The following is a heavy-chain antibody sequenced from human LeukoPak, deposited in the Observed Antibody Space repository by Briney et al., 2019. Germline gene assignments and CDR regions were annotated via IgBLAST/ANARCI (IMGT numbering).Heavy chain of an antibody. D-gene: IGHD5-12*01. Sequence: SETLSLTCTVSGGSISSYYRSLVRQFPGKGLEWIGYISDSGSTNYSPSLESRVTISVDTSKNKFFLILSSVTAADTAVYYCARRGGTVVGDTGYHYWYFDNWGQGTLVTVSS. J-gene: IGHJ4*02. CDR1: GGSISSYY. V-gene: IGHV4-59*08. CDR3: ARRGGTVVGDTGYHYWYFDN. CDR2: ISDSGST.